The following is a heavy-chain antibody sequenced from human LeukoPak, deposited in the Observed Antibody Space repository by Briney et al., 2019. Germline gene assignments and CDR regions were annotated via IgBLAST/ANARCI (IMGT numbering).Heavy chain of an antibody. Sequence: GGSLRLSCAASGFRFSSYWMSWVRQAPGKGLEWVANIKEDGSEKYYVNSVKGRFTISRDNAKNSLYLQMNSLRAEDTAVYYCLKREGGLYDLDYWGQGTLVTVSS. CDR2: IKEDGSEK. D-gene: IGHD3-3*01. CDR1: GFRFSSYW. CDR3: LKREGGLYDLDY. V-gene: IGHV3-7*01. J-gene: IGHJ4*02.